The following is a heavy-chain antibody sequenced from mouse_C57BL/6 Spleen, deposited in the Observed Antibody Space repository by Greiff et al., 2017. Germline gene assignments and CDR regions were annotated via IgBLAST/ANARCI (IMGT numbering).Heavy chain of an antibody. Sequence: VQLQESGPELVKPGASVKISCKASGYAFSSSWMNWVKQRPGKGLEWIGRIYPGDGDPNYNGKFKGKATLTADKSSSTAYMQLSSLTSEDSAVYFCAREENYYGSSYAMDYWGQGTSVTVSS. CDR2: IYPGDGDP. V-gene: IGHV1-82*01. CDR3: AREENYYGSSYAMDY. J-gene: IGHJ4*01. D-gene: IGHD1-1*01. CDR1: GYAFSSSW.